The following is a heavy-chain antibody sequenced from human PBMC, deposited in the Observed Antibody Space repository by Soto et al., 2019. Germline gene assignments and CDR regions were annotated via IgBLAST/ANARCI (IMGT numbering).Heavy chain of an antibody. CDR2: ITHSGTYV. V-gene: IGHV3-21*01. CDR1: GFTFSEYS. CDR3: ARARGNDWYFDY. D-gene: IGHD5-12*01. J-gene: IGHJ4*02. Sequence: DVQLVESGGGLVRPGGSLRLSCTASGFTFSEYSMSWVRQAPGKGLEWVSSITHSGTYVYYADSVKGRFTISRDSASNSLFLQMTSLRAEDTAVYHCARARGNDWYFDYWGQGTLVTVSS.